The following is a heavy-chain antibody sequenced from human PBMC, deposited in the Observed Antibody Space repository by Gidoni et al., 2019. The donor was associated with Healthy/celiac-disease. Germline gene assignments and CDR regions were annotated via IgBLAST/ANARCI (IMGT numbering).Heavy chain of an antibody. CDR1: GFTFSSYS. Sequence: SGFTFSSYSMNWVRQAPGKGLEWVSSISSSSSYIYYADSVKGRFTISRDNAKNSLYLQMNSLRAEDTAVYYCARGDYYDSSGDAFDIWGQGTMVTVSS. CDR3: ARGDYYDSSGDAFDI. CDR2: ISSSSSYI. D-gene: IGHD3-22*01. J-gene: IGHJ3*02. V-gene: IGHV3-21*01.